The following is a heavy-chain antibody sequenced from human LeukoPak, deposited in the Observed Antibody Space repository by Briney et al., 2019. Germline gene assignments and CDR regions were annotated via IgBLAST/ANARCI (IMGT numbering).Heavy chain of an antibody. Sequence: SVEVSCKASGGTFSSYAISWVRQAPGQGLEWMGGIIPIFGTANYAQKFQGRVTITADESTSTAYMELSSLRSEDTAVYYCARALYYYDSSGYYSAGWFDPWGQGTLVTVSS. V-gene: IGHV1-69*13. CDR1: GGTFSSYA. CDR3: ARALYYYDSSGYYSAGWFDP. CDR2: IIPIFGTA. J-gene: IGHJ5*02. D-gene: IGHD3-22*01.